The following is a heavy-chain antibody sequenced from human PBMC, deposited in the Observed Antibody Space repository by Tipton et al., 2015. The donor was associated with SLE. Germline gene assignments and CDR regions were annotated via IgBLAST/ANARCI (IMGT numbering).Heavy chain of an antibody. D-gene: IGHD3-22*01. Sequence: TLSLTCTVSGGSISSGSYYWSWIRQPPGKGLEWIGYIYYSGSTNYNPSLKSRVTISVDTSKNQFSLKLSSVTAADTAVYYCARVGENYYDSSGYSTGFDYWGQGTLVTVSS. CDR2: IYYSGST. CDR1: GGSISSGSYY. V-gene: IGHV4-61*01. CDR3: ARVGENYYDSSGYSTGFDY. J-gene: IGHJ4*02.